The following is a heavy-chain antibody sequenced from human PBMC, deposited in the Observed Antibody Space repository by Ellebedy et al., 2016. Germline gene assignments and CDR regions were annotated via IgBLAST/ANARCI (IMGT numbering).Heavy chain of an antibody. Sequence: SETLSLTCTVSGGSISSYYWSWIRQPPGKGLEWIGYIYYSGSTNYNPSLKSRVTISVDTSKNQFSLKLSSVTAGDTAVYYCARHRRYNYGYFAVPREYYFGFWGQGTLVTVSS. CDR3: ARHRRYNYGYFAVPREYYFGF. D-gene: IGHD5-18*01. CDR1: GGSISSYY. V-gene: IGHV4-59*08. CDR2: IYYSGST. J-gene: IGHJ4*02.